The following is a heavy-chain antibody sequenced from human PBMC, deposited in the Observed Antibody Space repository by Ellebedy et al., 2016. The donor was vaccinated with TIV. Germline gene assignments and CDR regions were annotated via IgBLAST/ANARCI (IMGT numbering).Heavy chain of an antibody. CDR2: MNPNSGNT. J-gene: IGHJ6*02. CDR1: GFTLTTYA. V-gene: IGHV1-8*02. CDR3: ARFWRRQQMKQGMDV. D-gene: IGHD3-3*01. Sequence: ASVKVSXXASGFTLTTYAMHWVRQAPGQRLEWMGWMNPNSGNTGYAQKFQGRVTMTRNTSISTAYMELSSLRSDDTAVYYCARFWRRQQMKQGMDVWGQGTTVTVSS.